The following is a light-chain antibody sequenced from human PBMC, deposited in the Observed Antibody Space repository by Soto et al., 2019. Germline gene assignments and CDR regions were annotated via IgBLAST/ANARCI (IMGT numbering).Light chain of an antibody. CDR1: QSVSSKY. Sequence: EIVLTQSPGTLSLSPGERATLSCRASQSVSSKYLAWYQQKPGQAPRVLIYGTSIRASGVPERFSGGGSGTDFTLTITRLEPEDFAVYYCQQRSNWPPYTFGQGTKLEMK. V-gene: IGKV3D-20*02. J-gene: IGKJ2*01. CDR3: QQRSNWPPYT. CDR2: GTS.